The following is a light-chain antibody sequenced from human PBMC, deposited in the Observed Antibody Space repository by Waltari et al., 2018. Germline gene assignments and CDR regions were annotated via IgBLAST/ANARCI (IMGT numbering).Light chain of an antibody. CDR2: KVS. Sequence: DVVMTQSPLSLPVTLGQPASISCRSSQSLVHSDGNTYLNWFQQRPGQSPRRLIYKVSNRDSGVPDRFSGSGSGTDFTLKISRVEAEDGGVYYCMQGTHWPRTFGQGTKLEIK. CDR1: QSLVHSDGNTY. CDR3: MQGTHWPRT. J-gene: IGKJ2*01. V-gene: IGKV2-30*02.